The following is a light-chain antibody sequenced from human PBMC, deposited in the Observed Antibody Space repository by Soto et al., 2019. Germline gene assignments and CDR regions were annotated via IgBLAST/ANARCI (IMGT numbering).Light chain of an antibody. V-gene: IGLV2-18*01. CDR2: EAS. CDR1: STYFVSYNR. Sequence: QPVLTQPPSVSGAAVQSVPISCTGTSTYFVSYNRVSWYQQPPGTAPKLVIYEASNRPSGVPDRFSGSKPGNTASLTISGLQAADEADYYCSLYTSENTYVFGTGTKVTVL. J-gene: IGLJ1*01. CDR3: SLYTSENTYV.